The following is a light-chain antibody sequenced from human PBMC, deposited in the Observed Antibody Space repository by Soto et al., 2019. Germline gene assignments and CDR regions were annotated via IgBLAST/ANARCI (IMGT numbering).Light chain of an antibody. Sequence: QSVLTQPPSVSAAPGQKVTISCSGSNSNIGNNYVSWYQHLPGTAPKLLIYDNNKRPSGIPDRFSGTKSDTSATLGITGLQTGDEADYYCATWDSSLSAGVFGGGTKVTVL. CDR1: NSNIGNNY. V-gene: IGLV1-51*01. CDR3: ATWDSSLSAGV. CDR2: DNN. J-gene: IGLJ2*01.